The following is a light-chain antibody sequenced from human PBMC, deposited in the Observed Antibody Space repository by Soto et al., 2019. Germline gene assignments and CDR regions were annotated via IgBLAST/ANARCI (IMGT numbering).Light chain of an antibody. CDR1: QDIKRF. CDR3: QQVNTYPVT. Sequence: DVQLTQSPSFLAASVGDRLTITCRASQDIKRFLAWHQQKPGKAPKLLIYTISTLQSGVPSRFSGSGSGTEFTLTISSLQPDDFATYYCQQVNTYPVTFGGGTKVEI. V-gene: IGKV1-9*01. J-gene: IGKJ4*01. CDR2: TIS.